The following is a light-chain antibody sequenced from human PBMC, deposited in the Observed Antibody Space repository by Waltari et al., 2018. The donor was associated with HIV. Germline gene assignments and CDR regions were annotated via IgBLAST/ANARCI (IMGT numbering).Light chain of an antibody. J-gene: IGLJ2*01. V-gene: IGLV3-1*01. Sequence: SYEVTQPPSVAVSPGQTASITCSGYELGDKYTCWYQQKPGQSPLLVIYQDNKRPSGSPGRVSGPSSGHTATLTIGGTLPVDEADYYCQAWGSSTSGVFGRGTKLTVL. CDR2: QDN. CDR3: QAWGSSTSGV. CDR1: ELGDKY.